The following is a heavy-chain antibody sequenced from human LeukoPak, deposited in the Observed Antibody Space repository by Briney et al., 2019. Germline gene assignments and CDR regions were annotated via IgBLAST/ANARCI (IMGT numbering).Heavy chain of an antibody. CDR2: IHTSGST. CDR3: ARNLGYNWFGP. J-gene: IGHJ5*02. V-gene: IGHV4-4*07. CDR1: GGSITTHF. Sequence: SETLSLTCTVSGGSITTHFWSWIRHPAGKGLEWIGRIHTSGSTNYNPSLEGRATMSLDTSKNQFSLNLSSVTAADTALYYCARNLGYNWFGPWGQGTLVTVSS. D-gene: IGHD1-26*01.